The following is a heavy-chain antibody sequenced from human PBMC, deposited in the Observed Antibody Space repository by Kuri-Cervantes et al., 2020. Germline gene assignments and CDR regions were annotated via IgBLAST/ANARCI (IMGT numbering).Heavy chain of an antibody. Sequence: GESLKISCAASGFTFSSYWMHWVRQAPGKGLVRVSRINSDGSSASYADSVKGRFTISRDNAKNTLYLQMNSLRAEDTAVYYCARDSDLDAFDIWGQGTMVTVSS. D-gene: IGHD3-10*01. CDR2: INSDGSSA. CDR3: ARDSDLDAFDI. J-gene: IGHJ3*02. CDR1: GFTFSSYW. V-gene: IGHV3-74*01.